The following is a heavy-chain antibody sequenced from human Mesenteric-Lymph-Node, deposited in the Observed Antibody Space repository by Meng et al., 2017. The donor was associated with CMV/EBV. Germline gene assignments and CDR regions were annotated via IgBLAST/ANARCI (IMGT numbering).Heavy chain of an antibody. J-gene: IGHJ4*02. D-gene: IGHD1/OR15-1a*01. CDR1: GFTFSEYD. V-gene: IGHV3-30*02. Sequence: GGSLRLSCAASGFTFSEYDMPWVRQAPGKGLEWVAFIQYDGSHRYYGDSVKGRFTISRDNSKNTLSLQMNSLTTDDLAIYYCARSSPTIDYWGQGTLVTVSS. CDR3: ARSSPTIDY. CDR2: IQYDGSHR.